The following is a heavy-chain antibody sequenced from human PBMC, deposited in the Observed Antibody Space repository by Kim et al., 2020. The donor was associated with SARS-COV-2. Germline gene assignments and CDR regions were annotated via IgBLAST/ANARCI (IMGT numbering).Heavy chain of an antibody. V-gene: IGHV4-31*03. CDR3: ARVLSMGRGLHFDY. CDR2: ISDSGST. J-gene: IGHJ4*01. CDR1: GDSIRSGGYY. D-gene: IGHD3-10*01. Sequence: SETLSLTCTVSGDSIRSGGYYWSWIRQLPGKGLEWIGYISDSGSTNYNSSLKSRVTISVDTSKKQFSLGLSSVTAADTAVYYCARVLSMGRGLHFDYCG.